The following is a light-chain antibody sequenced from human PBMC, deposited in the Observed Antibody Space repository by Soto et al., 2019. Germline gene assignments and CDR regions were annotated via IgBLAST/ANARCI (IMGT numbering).Light chain of an antibody. CDR3: SSYTSSFVV. J-gene: IGLJ2*01. Sequence: QSALTQPASVSGSPGQSITISCTGTSSDVGGYNYVSWYQQHPGKAPNLMIYDVSNRPSGVSNRFSGSKSGNTASLTISGLQAEDEADYYCSSYTSSFVVFGGGTRSPS. CDR1: SSDVGGYNY. CDR2: DVS. V-gene: IGLV2-14*01.